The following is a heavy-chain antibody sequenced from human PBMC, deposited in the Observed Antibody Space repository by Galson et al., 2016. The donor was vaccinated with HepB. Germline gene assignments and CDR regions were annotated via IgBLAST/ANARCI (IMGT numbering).Heavy chain of an antibody. Sequence: SLRLSCAASGFTFSSYTMSWVRQAPGMGLEWVASIKQDGRDKYYVDSVKGRFTISRDNAKNSLYLQMNSLRAEDTAVYYCVRALSALEGYWGQGTLVTVSS. CDR1: GFTFSSYT. CDR3: VRALSALEGY. CDR2: IKQDGRDK. V-gene: IGHV3-7*04. J-gene: IGHJ4*02. D-gene: IGHD3-3*01.